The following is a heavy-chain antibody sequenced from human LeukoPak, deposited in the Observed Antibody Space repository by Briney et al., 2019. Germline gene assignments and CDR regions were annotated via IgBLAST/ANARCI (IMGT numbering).Heavy chain of an antibody. J-gene: IGHJ6*02. V-gene: IGHV3-33*01. CDR3: ARELGYCSGGSCYSRYYYYYGMDV. CDR2: IWYDGSNK. Sequence: PGGSLRLSCAASGFTFSSYGMHWVRQAPGKGLEWVAVIWYDGSNKYYADSVKGRFTISRDNSKNTLYLQMNSLRAEDTAVYYCARELGYCSGGSCYSRYYYYYGMDVWGQGTTVTVSS. CDR1: GFTFSSYG. D-gene: IGHD2-15*01.